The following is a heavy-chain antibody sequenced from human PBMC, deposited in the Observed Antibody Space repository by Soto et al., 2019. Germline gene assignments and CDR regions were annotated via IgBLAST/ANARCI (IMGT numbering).Heavy chain of an antibody. J-gene: IGHJ6*02. CDR3: ARVFGGSGSSEYYYYGMDL. CDR2: ISAYNGNT. D-gene: IGHD3-10*01. CDR1: GYTFTSYG. V-gene: IGHV1-18*01. Sequence: QVQLVQSGAEVKKPGASVKVSCKASGYTFTSYGISWMRQAPGQGLEWIGWISAYNGNTNYAQKLQGRVTMTTDTSTSTAYMELRSLRSDDTAVYYCARVFGGSGSSEYYYYGMDLWGQGTTVTVSS.